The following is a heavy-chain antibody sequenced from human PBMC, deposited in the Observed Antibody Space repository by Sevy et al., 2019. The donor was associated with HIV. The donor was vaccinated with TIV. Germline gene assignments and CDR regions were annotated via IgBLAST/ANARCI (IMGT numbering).Heavy chain of an antibody. V-gene: IGHV3-73*01. Sequence: GESLKISCAASGVTFSDSAVHWVRQASGKGLEWVGLIRTKLNDYATVYAASVKGRFTISTDDSKNTAYLQMDSVTTEDTAIYYSSTFYHSDVGPWGQRTLVTVSS. CDR2: IRTKLNDYAT. CDR3: STFYHSDVGP. CDR1: GVTFSDSA. J-gene: IGHJ5*02.